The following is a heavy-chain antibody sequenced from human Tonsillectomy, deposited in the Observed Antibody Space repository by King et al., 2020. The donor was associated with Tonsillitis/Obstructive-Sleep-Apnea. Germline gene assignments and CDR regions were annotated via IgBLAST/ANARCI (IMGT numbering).Heavy chain of an antibody. V-gene: IGHV7-4-1*02. D-gene: IGHD2-21*02. Sequence: VQLVESGSELKKTGASVKVSCEASGYTFTSYAMNWVRQAPGQGLEWMGWINTNNGDPTYAQGFTRRFVFSLDISVSTAYLQISSLKAEDTAVYYCARDSRFGDAFDSWGQGTLVTVSS. CDR1: GYTFTSYA. J-gene: IGHJ4*02. CDR2: INTNNGDP. CDR3: ARDSRFGDAFDS.